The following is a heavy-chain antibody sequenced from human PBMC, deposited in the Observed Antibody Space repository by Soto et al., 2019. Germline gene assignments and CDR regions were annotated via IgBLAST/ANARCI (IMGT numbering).Heavy chain of an antibody. D-gene: IGHD3-22*01. Sequence: QITLKESGPTLVKPTQTLTLTCTFSGFSLSTSGVGVGWIRQPPGKALEWLALIYWDDDKRYSPSLKSRLTIHTDTYKNQVVLTMTNMDPVDTATYYCAHSAAGYYDSSGYYDQYYFDYWGQGTLVTVSS. CDR3: AHSAAGYYDSSGYYDQYYFDY. CDR1: GFSLSTSGVG. CDR2: IYWDDDK. J-gene: IGHJ4*02. V-gene: IGHV2-5*02.